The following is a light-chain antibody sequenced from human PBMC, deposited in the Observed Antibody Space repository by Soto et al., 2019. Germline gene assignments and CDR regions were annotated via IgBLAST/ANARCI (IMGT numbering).Light chain of an antibody. CDR1: SSDVGSYNL. CDR2: EGS. V-gene: IGLV2-23*01. CDR3: SSYASSSSYV. Sequence: QSVLTQAASVSGSPGQSITISCTGTSSDVGSYNLVSWYQQHPGKAPKLMIYEGSKRPSGVSNRFSGSKSGNTASLTISGLQAEDESDYYCSSYASSSSYVFGTGTKVTVL. J-gene: IGLJ1*01.